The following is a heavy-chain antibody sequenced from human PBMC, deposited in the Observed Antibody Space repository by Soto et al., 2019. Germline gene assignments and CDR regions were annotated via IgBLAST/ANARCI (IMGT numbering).Heavy chain of an antibody. D-gene: IGHD4-17*01. V-gene: IGHV4-34*01. CDR3: ARGLRVTTTVPFDY. Sequence: PSETLSLTCXVYGGSFSGYYWSWIRQPPGKGLEWIGEINHSGSTNYNPSLKSRVTISVDTSKNQFSLKLSSVTAADTAVYYCARGLRVTTTVPFDYWGQGTLVTV. J-gene: IGHJ4*02. CDR2: INHSGST. CDR1: GGSFSGYY.